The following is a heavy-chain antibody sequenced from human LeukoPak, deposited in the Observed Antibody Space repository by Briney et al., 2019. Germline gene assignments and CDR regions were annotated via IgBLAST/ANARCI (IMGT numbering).Heavy chain of an antibody. CDR3: ARDLVEDGYKDYYYYYGMDV. CDR1: GGTFSSYA. D-gene: IGHD5-24*01. J-gene: IGHJ6*02. CDR2: XXXXXXIA. V-gene: IGHV1-69*04. Sequence: SVKVSCKASGGTFSSYAISWVRQAPGQGLXXXXXXXXXXXIANYAQKFQGRVTITADKSTSTAYMELSSLRSEDTAVYYCARDLVEDGYKDYYYYYGMDVWGQGTTVTVSS.